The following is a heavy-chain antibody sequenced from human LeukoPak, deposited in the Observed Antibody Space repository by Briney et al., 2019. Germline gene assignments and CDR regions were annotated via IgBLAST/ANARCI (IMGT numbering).Heavy chain of an antibody. D-gene: IGHD1-26*01. CDR2: ISYDGSNK. CDR1: GFTFSSYG. Sequence: GGSLRLSCAASGFTFSSYGMHWVRQAPGKGLEWVAVISYDGSNKYCADSVKGRFTISRDNSKNTLYLQMNSLRAEDTAVYYCAKEGVQTPSDWYFDLWGRGTLVTVSS. J-gene: IGHJ2*01. V-gene: IGHV3-30*12. CDR3: AKEGVQTPSDWYFDL.